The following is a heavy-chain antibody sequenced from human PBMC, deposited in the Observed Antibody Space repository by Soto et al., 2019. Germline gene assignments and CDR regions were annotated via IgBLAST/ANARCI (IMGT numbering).Heavy chain of an antibody. CDR2: FYYSGSITNY. Sequence: QVQLRESGPGLVKPSETLSLTCTVSRDSISIYYWSWIRQPAGKGLEWIGHFYYSGSITNYNYNHSLKSLVPMSVDTSKNQFSLKLSSVTAADTAVYYCARGGLLRYDFSWKANYFDYWGQGPLVTVSS. CDR3: ARGGLLRYDFSWKANYFDY. V-gene: IGHV4-4*07. D-gene: IGHD3-3*01. CDR1: RDSISIYY. J-gene: IGHJ4*02.